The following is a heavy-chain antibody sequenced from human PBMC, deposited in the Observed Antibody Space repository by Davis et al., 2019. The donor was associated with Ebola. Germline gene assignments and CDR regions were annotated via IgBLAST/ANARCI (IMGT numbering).Heavy chain of an antibody. D-gene: IGHD1-26*01. CDR3: ARGSPKPRLLHGVDS. Sequence: GESLKISCAASGFTFSGSAMHWVRQASGKGLEWVGRIRSKANSYATAYAASVKGRFTISRDDSKNTAYLQMNSLKTEDTAVYYCARGSPKPRLLHGVDSWGQGTLVTVSS. CDR2: IRSKANSYAT. CDR1: GFTFSGSA. J-gene: IGHJ1*01. V-gene: IGHV3-73*01.